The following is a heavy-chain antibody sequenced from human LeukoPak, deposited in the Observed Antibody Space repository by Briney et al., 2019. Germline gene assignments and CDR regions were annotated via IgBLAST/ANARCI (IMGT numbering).Heavy chain of an antibody. Sequence: PGGSLRLSCAASGFNFSSYSMNWVRQAPGKGLDWVSSISSSSSYIYYADSVKGRFTISRDHAKNSLYLQMNSLRAEDTAVYYCASGSYTDPFDIWGQGTMVTVSS. V-gene: IGHV3-21*01. D-gene: IGHD1-26*01. CDR3: ASGSYTDPFDI. CDR2: ISSSSSYI. CDR1: GFNFSSYS. J-gene: IGHJ3*02.